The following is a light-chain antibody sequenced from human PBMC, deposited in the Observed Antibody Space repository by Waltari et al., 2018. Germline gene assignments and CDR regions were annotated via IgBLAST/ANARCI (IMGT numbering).Light chain of an antibody. CDR2: GAS. CDR1: QSLSKKY. Sequence: VLTQSPGTLSLSPGERVTLSCRASQSLSKKYLAWYQQKPGQAPRLHIYGASSRAAGIPDRFSGSGSGTDFTLTISRLEPEDFAMYYCQQYGSSVMYTFGQGTKLEIK. V-gene: IGKV3-20*01. CDR3: QQYGSSVMYT. J-gene: IGKJ2*01.